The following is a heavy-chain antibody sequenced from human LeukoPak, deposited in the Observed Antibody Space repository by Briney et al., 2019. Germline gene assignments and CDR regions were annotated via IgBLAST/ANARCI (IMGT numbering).Heavy chain of an antibody. V-gene: IGHV3-21*01. CDR2: ISSSSSYI. Sequence: GGSLRLSCAASGFTFSSYSMNWVRQAPGKGLEWVSSISSSSSYIYYADSVKGRFTISRDNAKNSLYLQMNSLRAEDTAVYYCARQSMVVTHALLGDFWGRGTLVTVSS. CDR1: GFTFSSYS. J-gene: IGHJ4*02. D-gene: IGHD4-23*01. CDR3: ARQSMVVTHALLGDF.